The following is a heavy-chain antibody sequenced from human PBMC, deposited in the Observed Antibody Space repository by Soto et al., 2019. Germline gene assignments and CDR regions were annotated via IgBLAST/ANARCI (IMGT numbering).Heavy chain of an antibody. Sequence: ASVKVSCKASGYTFTSYDINWVRQATGQGLEWMGWMNPNSGNTGYAQKFQGRVTMTRNTSISTAYMELSSLRSEDTAVYYCARGSCLCVCYTTKGGMDVWGQGTTVTVSS. CDR3: ARGSCLCVCYTTKGGMDV. V-gene: IGHV1-8*01. J-gene: IGHJ6*02. CDR2: MNPNSGNT. D-gene: IGHD2-8*01. CDR1: GYTFTSYD.